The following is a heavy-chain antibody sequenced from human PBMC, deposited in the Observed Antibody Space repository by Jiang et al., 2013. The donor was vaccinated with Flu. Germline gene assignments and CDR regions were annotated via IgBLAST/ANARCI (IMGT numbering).Heavy chain of an antibody. Sequence: GLVQPGESLRLSCAASGFTFSSYAMDWVRQAPGKGLEWVSAISGSGDSTYYADSVKGRFTISRDNSKNTLYLQMNSLRAEDTAVYYCARDRGCTNGVCSNFDSWGQGTLVTVSS. D-gene: IGHD2-8*01. CDR3: ARDRGCTNGVCSNFDS. CDR1: GFTFSSYA. J-gene: IGHJ4*02. V-gene: IGHV3-23*01. CDR2: ISGSGDST.